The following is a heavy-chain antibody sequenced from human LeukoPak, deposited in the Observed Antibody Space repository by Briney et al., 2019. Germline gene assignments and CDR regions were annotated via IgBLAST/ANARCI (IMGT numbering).Heavy chain of an antibody. CDR2: IIPIFGTA. V-gene: IGHV1-69*13. D-gene: IGHD5-18*01. CDR1: GGTFSSYA. J-gene: IGHJ5*02. CDR3: ARDPTSAVDTAMYWDNWFDP. Sequence: ASVKVSCKAPGGTFSSYAISWVRRAPGQGLEWMGGIIPIFGTANYAQKFQGRVTITADESTSTAYMELSSLRSEDTAVYYCARDPTSAVDTAMYWDNWFDPWGQGTLVTVSS.